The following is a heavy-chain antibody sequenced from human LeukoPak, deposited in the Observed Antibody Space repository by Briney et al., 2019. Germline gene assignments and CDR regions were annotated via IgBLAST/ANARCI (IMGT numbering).Heavy chain of an antibody. CDR3: ARGPYGSGSYY. CDR1: GGSISSGDYY. CDR2: IYYSGTT. Sequence: SETLSLTCTVSGGSISSGDYYWSWIRQPPGKGLEWIGYIYYSGTTYYNPSLKSRVTISVDTSKNQFSLKSTSVTAADTAVYYCARGPYGSGSYYWAQGTLVTVSS. V-gene: IGHV4-30-4*01. J-gene: IGHJ4*02. D-gene: IGHD3-10*01.